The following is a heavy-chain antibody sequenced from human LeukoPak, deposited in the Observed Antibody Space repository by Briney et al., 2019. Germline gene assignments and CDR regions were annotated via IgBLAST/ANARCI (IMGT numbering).Heavy chain of an antibody. CDR1: GFTFSDYY. D-gene: IGHD6-6*01. Sequence: GGSLRLSCAASGFTFSDYYMSWIRQAPGKELEWVSYVSSSSSSTIYYADSVKGRFTISRDNAKNSLYLQMNSLRAEDTAVYYCAKWKYSNSGIDDYWGQGTLVTVSS. CDR3: AKWKYSNSGIDDY. V-gene: IGHV3-11*01. CDR2: VSSSSSSTI. J-gene: IGHJ4*02.